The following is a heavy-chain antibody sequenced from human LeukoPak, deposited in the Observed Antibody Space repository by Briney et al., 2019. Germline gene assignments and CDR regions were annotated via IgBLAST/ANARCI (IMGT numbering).Heavy chain of an antibody. CDR1: GLTFSKYA. J-gene: IGHJ4*02. Sequence: GGSLRLSCAVSGLTFSKYAMSWVRQAPGKGLEWVSAISESGSGTYYADSVKGRFTISRDNSKDTLSLQMNSLRAEDTAVYYCAKDIAQGYTFGSIEQDYWGQGTLVTVSS. D-gene: IGHD5-18*01. CDR2: ISESGSGT. V-gene: IGHV3-23*01. CDR3: AKDIAQGYTFGSIEQDY.